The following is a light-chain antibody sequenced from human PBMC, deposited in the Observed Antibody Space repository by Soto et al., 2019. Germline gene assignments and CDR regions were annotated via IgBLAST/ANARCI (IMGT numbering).Light chain of an antibody. CDR3: QQYGASPIT. J-gene: IGKJ3*01. V-gene: IGKV3-20*01. Sequence: EIVLTQSPGTLSLSPGDRAILSCRASQSVSDNILAWYQQKPGQAPRLLMYGAFFRVTGVPDRFSGSASGADFTLTISRLEPEDFAMYFCQQYGASPITFGPGTKVDT. CDR2: GAF. CDR1: QSVSDNI.